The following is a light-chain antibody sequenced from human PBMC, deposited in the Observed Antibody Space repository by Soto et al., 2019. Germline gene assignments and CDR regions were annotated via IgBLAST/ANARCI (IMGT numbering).Light chain of an antibody. CDR2: DAF. CDR3: QQRSSWPLT. J-gene: IGKJ4*01. V-gene: IGKV3-11*01. Sequence: EIVLTQSPATLSLSPGERATLSCRASQSVGSYFAWYQQKPGQAPRLLIYDAFSRATGIPARFSGSGSGTDSTLTISSLEPEDFAVYCCQQRSSWPLTFGGGTMVEIK. CDR1: QSVGSY.